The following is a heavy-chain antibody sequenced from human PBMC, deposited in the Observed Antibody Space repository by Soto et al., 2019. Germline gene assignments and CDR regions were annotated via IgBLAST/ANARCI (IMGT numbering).Heavy chain of an antibody. D-gene: IGHD6-13*01. CDR2: IVVGSGNT. CDR1: GFTFTSSA. V-gene: IGHV1-58*01. CDR3: AAGPYSSSWYFYYYYGMDV. J-gene: IGHJ6*02. Sequence: SVKVSCKASGFTFTSSAVQWVRQARGQRLEWIGWIVVGSGNTNYAQKFQERVTITRGMSTSTAYMELSSLRSEDTAVYYCAAGPYSSSWYFYYYYGMDVWGQGTTVTVSS.